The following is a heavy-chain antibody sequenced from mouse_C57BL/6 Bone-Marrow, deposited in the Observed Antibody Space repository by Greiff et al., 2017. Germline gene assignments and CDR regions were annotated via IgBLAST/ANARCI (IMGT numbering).Heavy chain of an antibody. D-gene: IGHD2-5*01. CDR2: IDPEDGET. CDR3: AQSYYSNYYYAMDY. V-gene: IGHV14-2*01. CDR1: GFNIKDYY. J-gene: IGHJ4*01. Sequence: EVQLQESGAELVKPGASVKLSCTASGFNIKDYYMHWVKQRTEQGLAWIGRIDPEDGETKYAPKFPGKATITADTSSNTAYLQLSSLTSEDTAVYYCAQSYYSNYYYAMDYWGQGTSVTVAS.